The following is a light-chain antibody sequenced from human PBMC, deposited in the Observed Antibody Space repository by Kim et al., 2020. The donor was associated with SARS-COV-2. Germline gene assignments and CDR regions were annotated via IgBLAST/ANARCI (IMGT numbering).Light chain of an antibody. V-gene: IGKV3-15*01. CDR3: HQFNNWPHT. CDR2: GAS. CDR1: QSVSSN. Sequence: VAPGERATLSCRASQSVSSNLAWYQQKPGQAPRLLIYGASTRAAGIPTRLSGSGSGTEFTLTISSLQSEDFAIYYCHQFNNWPHTFGQGTKLEI. J-gene: IGKJ2*01.